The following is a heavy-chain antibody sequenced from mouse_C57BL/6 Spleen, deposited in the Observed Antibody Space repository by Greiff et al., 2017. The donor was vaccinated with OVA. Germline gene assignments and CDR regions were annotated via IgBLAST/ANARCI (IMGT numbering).Heavy chain of an antibody. CDR1: GYSITSGYY. Sequence: EVKLVESGPGLVKPSQSLSLTCSVTGYSITSGYYWNWIRQFPGNKLEWMGYISYDGSNNYNPSLKNRISITRDTSKNQFFLMLNSVTTEDTATYYCARERGYAMGYWGQGTSVTVSS. V-gene: IGHV3-6*01. CDR3: ARERGYAMGY. CDR2: ISYDGSN. J-gene: IGHJ4*01.